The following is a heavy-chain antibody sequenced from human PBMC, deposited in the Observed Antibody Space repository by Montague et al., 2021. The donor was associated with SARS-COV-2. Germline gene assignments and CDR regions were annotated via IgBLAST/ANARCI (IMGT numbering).Heavy chain of an antibody. CDR1: GDSVSSNIAT. CDR2: TYYRSMWYN. J-gene: IGHJ4*02. Sequence: CAISGDSVSSNIATWNWIRQSLSRGLEWLGRTYYRSMWYNDYAESVKSRITIDPDTSKHQFSLHLNSVTPEDTAVYYCARIPVGSKYYFDFWGQGTLVTVSS. V-gene: IGHV6-1*01. CDR3: ARIPVGSKYYFDF. D-gene: IGHD2-2*01.